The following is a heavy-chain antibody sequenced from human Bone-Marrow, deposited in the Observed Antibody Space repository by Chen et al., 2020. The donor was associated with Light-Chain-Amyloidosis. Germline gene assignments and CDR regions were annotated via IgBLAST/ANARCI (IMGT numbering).Heavy chain of an antibody. CDR1: GYTFPNYW. CDR3: ARRRDGYNFDY. Sequence: GYTFPNYWIGWVRQMPGKGLEWMGVIYPDDSDARYSPSFEGQVTISADKSITPAYLQWRSLKASDTAMYYCARRRDGYNFDYWGQGTLVTVSS. D-gene: IGHD5-12*01. CDR2: IYPDDSDA. J-gene: IGHJ4*02. V-gene: IGHV5-51*01.